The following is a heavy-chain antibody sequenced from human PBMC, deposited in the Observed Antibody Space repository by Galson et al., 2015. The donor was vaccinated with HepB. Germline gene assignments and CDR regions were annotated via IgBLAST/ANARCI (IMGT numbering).Heavy chain of an antibody. V-gene: IGHV1-2*06. CDR3: ARVPTNYYDSSGSWDY. CDR1: GSTFTGYY. CDR2: INPNSGGT. D-gene: IGHD3-22*01. J-gene: IGHJ4*02. Sequence: SVKVSCKASGSTFTGYYMHWVRQAPGQGLEWMGRINPNSGGTNYAQKFQGRATMTRDTSISTAYMELSRLRSDDTAVYYCARVPTNYYDSSGSWDYWGQGTLVTVSS.